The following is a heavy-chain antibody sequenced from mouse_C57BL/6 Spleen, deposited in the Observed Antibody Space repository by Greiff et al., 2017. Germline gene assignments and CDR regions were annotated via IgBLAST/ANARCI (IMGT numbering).Heavy chain of an antibody. Sequence: QVHVKQSGAELVKPGASVKMSCKASGYTFTSYWITWVKQRPGQGLEWIGDIYPGSGSTNYNEKFKSKATLTVDTSSSTAYMQLSSLTSEDSAVYYCARSRDYDGFAYWGQGTLVTVSA. J-gene: IGHJ3*01. CDR2: IYPGSGST. CDR3: ARSRDYDGFAY. D-gene: IGHD2-4*01. V-gene: IGHV1-55*01. CDR1: GYTFTSYW.